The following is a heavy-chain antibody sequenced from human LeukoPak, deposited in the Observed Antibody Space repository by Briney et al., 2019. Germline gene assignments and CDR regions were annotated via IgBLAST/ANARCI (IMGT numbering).Heavy chain of an antibody. CDR2: ISSGGMWI. CDR3: ARDAGGRTQREGWFDP. CDR1: GFTFSTYS. D-gene: IGHD1-26*01. V-gene: IGHV3-21*01. J-gene: IGHJ5*02. Sequence: GGSLRLSCAASGFTFSTYSMNWVRQAPGKGLEWLSSISSGGMWIYYADSLKGRFTISRDNAKDSLYLQMKSLRVEDTGVYYCARDAGGRTQREGWFDPWGQGTLVTVSS.